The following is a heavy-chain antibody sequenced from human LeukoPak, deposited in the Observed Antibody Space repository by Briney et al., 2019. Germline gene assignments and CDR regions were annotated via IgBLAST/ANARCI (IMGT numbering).Heavy chain of an antibody. D-gene: IGHD2-2*01. V-gene: IGHV3-30*02. CDR3: AKGSLGDCSSTSGDGARGGDY. CDR1: GFTFSSYG. J-gene: IGHJ4*02. CDR2: IRYDGSNK. Sequence: GGSLRLSCEASGFTFSSYGMHWVRQAPGKGLEWVAFIRYDGSNKYYADSVKGRFTISRDTSKNTLYMQMNSLRAEATAAYYCAKGSLGDCSSTSGDGARGGDYWGQGTLVTVSS.